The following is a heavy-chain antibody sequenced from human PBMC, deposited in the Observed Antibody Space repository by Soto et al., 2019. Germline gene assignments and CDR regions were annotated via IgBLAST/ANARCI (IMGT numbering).Heavy chain of an antibody. J-gene: IGHJ4*02. CDR3: ARIKGGAAGNFDY. CDR1: GGSFSGYS. D-gene: IGHD6-13*01. CDR2: IYYSGST. V-gene: IGHV4-34*01. Sequence: QVQLQQWGAGLLKPSETLSLTCAVYGGSFSGYSWTWIRQHPGKGLDWIGYIYYSGSTYYNPSLNSRVTISVDTSKNQFSLKLTSVTAADTAVYYCARIKGGAAGNFDYWGQGTLVTVSS.